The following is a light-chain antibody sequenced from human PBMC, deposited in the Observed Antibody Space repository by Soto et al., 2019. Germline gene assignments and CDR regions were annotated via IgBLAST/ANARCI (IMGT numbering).Light chain of an antibody. CDR1: QSVSSY. CDR3: QQRSNWPLT. CDR2: DAS. J-gene: IGKJ4*01. Sequence: EIVLTQSPATLSLSPGERATLSCRASQSVSSYLAWYQQKPGQAPRLLIYDASNRATGIPARFSGSGYGTDFTLTISSLLPEDFAVYYCQQRSNWPLTFGGGTNVEIK. V-gene: IGKV3-11*01.